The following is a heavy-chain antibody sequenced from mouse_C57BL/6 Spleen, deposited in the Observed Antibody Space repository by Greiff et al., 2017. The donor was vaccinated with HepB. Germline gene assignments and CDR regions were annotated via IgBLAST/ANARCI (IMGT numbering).Heavy chain of an antibody. J-gene: IGHJ1*03. Sequence: QVQLQQSGAELVRPGTSVKVSCKASGYAFTNYLIEWVKQRPGQGLEWIGLINPGSGGTNYNEKFKGKATLTADKSSSTAYMQLSSLTSEDSAVYFSARFGNYDSSGYFDVWGTGTTVTVSS. CDR1: GYAFTNYL. CDR3: ARFGNYDSSGYFDV. V-gene: IGHV1-54*01. CDR2: INPGSGGT. D-gene: IGHD1-1*01.